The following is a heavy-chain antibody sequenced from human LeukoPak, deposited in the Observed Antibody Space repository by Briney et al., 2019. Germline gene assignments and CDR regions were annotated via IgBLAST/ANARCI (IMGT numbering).Heavy chain of an antibody. CDR2: ISAYNGNT. CDR3: ARLPTNYYDSSGYGSPLTSTSRDWYFDL. V-gene: IGHV1-18*01. Sequence: ASVKVSCKASGYTFTSYGISWVRQAPGQGLEWMGWISAYNGNTNYAQKLQGRVTMTTDTSTSTAYMELRSLRSDDTAVYYCARLPTNYYDSSGYGSPLTSTSRDWYFDLWGRGTLVTVSS. J-gene: IGHJ2*01. CDR1: GYTFTSYG. D-gene: IGHD3-22*01.